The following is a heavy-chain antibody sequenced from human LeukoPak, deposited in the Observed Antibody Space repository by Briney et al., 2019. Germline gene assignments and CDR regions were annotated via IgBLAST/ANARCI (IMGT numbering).Heavy chain of an antibody. CDR3: AREGGFYRPLDY. D-gene: IGHD3-3*01. J-gene: IGHJ4*02. CDR2: VHLDGRT. CDR1: GGSVTSTNW. V-gene: IGHV4-4*02. Sequence: SETLSLTCGVSGGSVTSTNWWTWVRQPPGKGLEWIGEVHLDGRTNYNPSLKSRLTISVDLSENHISQKLTSVTAADTAVYYCAREGGFYRPLDYSGQGTLVTVSS.